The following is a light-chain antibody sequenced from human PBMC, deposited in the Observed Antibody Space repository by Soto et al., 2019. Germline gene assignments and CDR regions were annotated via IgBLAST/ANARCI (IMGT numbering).Light chain of an antibody. CDR2: GAX. CDR3: QQYGNSIPST. Sequence: LTESPVTVSSSPGETATLSCRASQGVSGSSLAWYRQKAGQATRILXXGAXSRATGIPDRFSGSGSGKDFTLTISRLEPEEFALYYCQQYGNSIPSTFGQGTRLEIK. CDR1: QGVSGSS. V-gene: IGKV3-20*01. J-gene: IGKJ5*01.